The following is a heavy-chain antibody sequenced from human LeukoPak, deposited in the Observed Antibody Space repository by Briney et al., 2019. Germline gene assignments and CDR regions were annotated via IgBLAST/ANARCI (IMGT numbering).Heavy chain of an antibody. J-gene: IGHJ3*02. CDR3: AKKYRSSWSDAFDI. CDR2: ISSSSSAI. D-gene: IGHD6-13*01. CDR1: GFTFGNYN. V-gene: IGHV3-48*01. Sequence: GGSLRLSCAASGFTFGNYNFIWVRQAPGKGPGWVSYISSSSSAIHYADSVKGRFTISRDNSKNTLYLQMNSLRAEDTAVYYCAKKYRSSWSDAFDIWGQGTMVAVSS.